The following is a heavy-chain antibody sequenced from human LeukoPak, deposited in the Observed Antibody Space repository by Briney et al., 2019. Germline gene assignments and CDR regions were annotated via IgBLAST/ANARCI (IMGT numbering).Heavy chain of an antibody. CDR1: GFTFSSYA. D-gene: IGHD2-2*02. V-gene: IGHV3-23*01. J-gene: IGHJ4*02. Sequence: GGSLRLPCAASGFTFSSYAMSWVRQAPGKGLEWVSAISGSGGSTYYADSVKGRFTISRDNSKNTLYLQMNSLRAEDTAVYYCAKGYQLLYSLFFDYWGQGTLVTVSS. CDR3: AKGYQLLYSLFFDY. CDR2: ISGSGGST.